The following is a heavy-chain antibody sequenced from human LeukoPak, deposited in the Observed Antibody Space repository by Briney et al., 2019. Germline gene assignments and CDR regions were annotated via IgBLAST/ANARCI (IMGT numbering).Heavy chain of an antibody. CDR2: ISYDGSNK. D-gene: IGHD3-9*01. Sequence: GGSLRLSCAAAGFTFSSYSRHWVRQAPGKGLEWVAVISYDGSNKYYADSVKGRFTISRDNSKNTLYLQMNSLRAEDTAVYYCARGFPLRYSDWLYFDYWGQGTLVTVSS. J-gene: IGHJ4*02. CDR1: GFTFSSYS. V-gene: IGHV3-30*03. CDR3: ARGFPLRYSDWLYFDY.